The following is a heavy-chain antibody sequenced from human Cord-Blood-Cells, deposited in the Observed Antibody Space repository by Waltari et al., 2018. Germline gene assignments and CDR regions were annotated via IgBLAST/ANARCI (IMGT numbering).Heavy chain of an antibody. V-gene: IGHV4-31*03. J-gene: IGHJ4*02. CDR1: GGSISRGGYY. Sequence: QVQLQESGPGLVKPYQTLSLTCTVPGGSISRGGYYWSWIRQHPGKGLEWIGYIYYSGSTYYNPSLKSRVTISVDTSKNQFSLKLSSVTAADTAVYYCARETAAARSFDYWGQGTLVTVSS. D-gene: IGHD6-6*01. CDR2: IYYSGST. CDR3: ARETAAARSFDY.